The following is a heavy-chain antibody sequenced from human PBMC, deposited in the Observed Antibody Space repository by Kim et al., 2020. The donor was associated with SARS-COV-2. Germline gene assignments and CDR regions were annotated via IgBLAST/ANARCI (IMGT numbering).Heavy chain of an antibody. J-gene: IGHJ3*02. D-gene: IGHD6-13*01. Sequence: SVKVSCQASGGTFSSYAISWVRQAPGQGLEWMGGIIPIFGTANYAQKFQGRVTITADESTSTAYMELSSLRSEDTAVYYCASPGTYSSSWNGLGAFDIWGQGTMVTVSS. CDR2: IIPIFGTA. V-gene: IGHV1-69*13. CDR1: GGTFSSYA. CDR3: ASPGTYSSSWNGLGAFDI.